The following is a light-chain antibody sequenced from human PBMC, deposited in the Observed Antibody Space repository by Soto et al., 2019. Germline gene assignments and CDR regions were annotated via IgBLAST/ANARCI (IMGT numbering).Light chain of an antibody. CDR2: KAS. CDR3: QQYNSYRA. CDR1: QSISSY. J-gene: IGKJ1*01. V-gene: IGKV1-5*03. Sequence: DIQMTQSPSSLSASVGDRLTITCRASQSISSYLNWYQQKPGRAPKLLISKASSLESGVPSRFSGSGFGTEFTLTISSLQPDDFATYYCQQYNSYRAFGQGTKVDIK.